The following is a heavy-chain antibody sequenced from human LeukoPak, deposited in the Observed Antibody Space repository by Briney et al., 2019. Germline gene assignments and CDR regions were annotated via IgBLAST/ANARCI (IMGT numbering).Heavy chain of an antibody. J-gene: IGHJ3*02. CDR3: AIRGGPGSLDAFDI. Sequence: GALRLSCAASDIFVMSNYMTWVRQAPGKGLEWVSVIYNDGSAYYADSVRGRFTISRDTSKNTVCLQMNSLRAEDTAVYYCAIRGGPGSLDAFDIWGQGTMVTVSS. V-gene: IGHV3-53*01. CDR1: DIFVMSNY. D-gene: IGHD1-14*01. CDR2: IYNDGSA.